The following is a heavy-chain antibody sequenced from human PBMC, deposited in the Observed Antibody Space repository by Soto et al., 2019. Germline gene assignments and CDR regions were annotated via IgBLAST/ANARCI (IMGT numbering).Heavy chain of an antibody. Sequence: GASVKVSCKVSGYTLTELSMHWVRQAPGKGLEWMGGFDPEDGETIYAQKFQGRVTMTEDTSTDTAYMELSSLRSEDTAVYYCAAFRTIFGVVIRRYYYGMDVWGQGTTVTVSS. CDR1: GYTLTELS. CDR3: AAFRTIFGVVIRRYYYGMDV. V-gene: IGHV1-24*01. D-gene: IGHD3-3*01. CDR2: FDPEDGET. J-gene: IGHJ6*02.